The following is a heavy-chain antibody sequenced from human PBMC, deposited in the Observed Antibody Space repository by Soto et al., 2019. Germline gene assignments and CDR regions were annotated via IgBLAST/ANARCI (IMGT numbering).Heavy chain of an antibody. CDR2: ISSSSSYI. Sequence: EVQLVESGGGLVKPGGSLRLSCAASGFTFSSYSMNWVRQAPGKGLEWVSSISSSSSYIYYADSVKGRFTISRDNAKNSLYLQRNSLRAEDTAVYYCARVYGDSEPDGVRLDYWGQGTLVTVSS. J-gene: IGHJ4*02. CDR1: GFTFSSYS. CDR3: ARVYGDSEPDGVRLDY. V-gene: IGHV3-21*01. D-gene: IGHD4-17*01.